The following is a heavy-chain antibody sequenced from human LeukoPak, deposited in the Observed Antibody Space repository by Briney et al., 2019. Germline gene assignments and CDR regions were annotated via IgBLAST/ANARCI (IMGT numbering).Heavy chain of an antibody. CDR2: IYYSGST. CDR1: GGSISSYY. CDR3: ARRTGYYDGFDY. Sequence: SETLPLTCTVSGGSISSYYWSWIRQPPGKGLEWIGYIYYSGSTNYNPSLKSRVTISLDTSKNQFSLRLSSVTAADTAMYYCARRTGYYDGFDYWGQGTLVTVSS. D-gene: IGHD3/OR15-3a*01. V-gene: IGHV4-59*01. J-gene: IGHJ4*02.